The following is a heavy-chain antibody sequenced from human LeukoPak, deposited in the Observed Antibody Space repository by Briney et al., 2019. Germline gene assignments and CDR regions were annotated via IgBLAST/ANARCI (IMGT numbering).Heavy chain of an antibody. Sequence: SETLSLTCTVSGGSITNSYYYWGWIRQPPGTGLEWIGSTYYSGSTYYNPSLKSRVTISVDTSKNQLSLKLSSVTAADTAVYYCARESDRYCSSTSCPNWYDPWGQGTLVTVSS. D-gene: IGHD2-2*01. CDR1: GGSITNSYYY. V-gene: IGHV4-39*07. CDR2: TYYSGST. CDR3: ARESDRYCSSTSCPNWYDP. J-gene: IGHJ5*02.